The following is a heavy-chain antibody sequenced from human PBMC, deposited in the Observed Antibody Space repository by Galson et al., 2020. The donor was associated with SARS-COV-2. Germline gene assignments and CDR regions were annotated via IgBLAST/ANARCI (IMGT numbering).Heavy chain of an antibody. CDR1: GYTFIDYY. J-gene: IGHJ3*01. D-gene: IGHD3-22*01. CDR3: ARDQVCSGSSGSPSCNGFDV. V-gene: IGHV1-2*06. Sequence: ASVQITSKASGYTFIDYYMHWVRQAPAQGPQWMGRIHPDTGDTIYAQKFQDRVTTTRDKSISTYYMELIRLTSDDTAVYYCARDQVCSGSSGSPSCNGFDVWGQGTVVTVSS. CDR2: IHPDTGDT.